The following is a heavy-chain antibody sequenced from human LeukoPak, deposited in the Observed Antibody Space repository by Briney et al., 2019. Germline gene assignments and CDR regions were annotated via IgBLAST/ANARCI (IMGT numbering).Heavy chain of an antibody. CDR2: VYHTGST. CDR3: AKDRPRSYYDSSGYYYWHY. V-gene: IGHV4-59*11. Sequence: SETLSLTCNVSGGSLTTHYWSWVRQSPDKGLEWIGQVYHTGSTHYSPSLRSRFTISVDTSKNKVLLTLTSVTAADTAVYYCAKDRPRSYYDSSGYYYWHYWGQGTLVTVSS. J-gene: IGHJ4*02. CDR1: GGSLTTHY. D-gene: IGHD3-22*01.